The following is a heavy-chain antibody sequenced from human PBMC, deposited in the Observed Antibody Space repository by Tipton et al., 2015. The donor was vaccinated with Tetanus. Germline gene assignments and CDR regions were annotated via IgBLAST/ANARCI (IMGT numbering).Heavy chain of an antibody. Sequence: GLVKPSGTLSLTCTVSGGSISSYYWSWIRQPPGKGLEWIGYIYYSGSTNYNPSLKSRVTISVDTSKNQFSLKLSSVTAADTAVYYCARSYSSSWYYYGMDVWGQGTTVTVSS. CDR3: ARSYSSSWYYYGMDV. V-gene: IGHV4-59*01. D-gene: IGHD6-13*01. J-gene: IGHJ6*02. CDR2: IYYSGST. CDR1: GGSISSYY.